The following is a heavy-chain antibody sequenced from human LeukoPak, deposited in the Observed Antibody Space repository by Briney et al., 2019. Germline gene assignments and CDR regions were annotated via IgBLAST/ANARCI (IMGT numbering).Heavy chain of an antibody. CDR2: INADSGNT. J-gene: IGHJ6*02. V-gene: IGHV1-8*01. Sequence: ASVKVSCKASGYIFTNYDINWVRQATGQGPEWMGWINADSGNTGFAQEFQGRVTMTRDTSISTAYMELSSLRSEDTAVYYCARSHFGITRQCMGVWGQGTTVTVSS. D-gene: IGHD3-10*01. CDR1: GYIFTNYD. CDR3: ARSHFGITRQCMGV.